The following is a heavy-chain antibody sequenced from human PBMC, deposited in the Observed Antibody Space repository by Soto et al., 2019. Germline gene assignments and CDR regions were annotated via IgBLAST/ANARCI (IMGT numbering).Heavy chain of an antibody. J-gene: IGHJ6*02. Sequence: QVQLVQSGAEVKKPGSSVKVSCKASGGTCSSYTFTWVRPAHGQGLERMGRINPSLGIPNYAQKFQGRIPRSADKATSTAYMELSSLRSEDTVLDYCASRGVESAHFWVQGATVIVSS. CDR3: ASRGVESAHF. CDR2: INPSLGIP. CDR1: GGTCSSYT. V-gene: IGHV1-69*02. D-gene: IGHD2-15*01.